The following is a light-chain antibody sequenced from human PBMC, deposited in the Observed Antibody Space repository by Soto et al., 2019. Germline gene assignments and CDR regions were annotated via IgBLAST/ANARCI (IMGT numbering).Light chain of an antibody. Sequence: ERVLTQSPVTLSVSPGESVTLSCRASQSVSSNLAWYQQKPGQAPRLLIYGASTRATGIPARFSGSGSGTEFTLTISSLQSEDFAVYYCQQYNNWPPITFGQGTRLEIK. CDR3: QQYNNWPPIT. J-gene: IGKJ5*01. CDR2: GAS. CDR1: QSVSSN. V-gene: IGKV3-15*01.